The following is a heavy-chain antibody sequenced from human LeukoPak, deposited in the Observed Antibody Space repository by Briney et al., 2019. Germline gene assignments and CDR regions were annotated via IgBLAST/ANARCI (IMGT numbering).Heavy chain of an antibody. D-gene: IGHD1-26*01. V-gene: IGHV4-59*01. J-gene: IGHJ4*02. CDR3: ARGEYEDLVDN. CDR2: LYYSGNT. Sequence: SETLSLTCTVSGGSISDYYWSWIRQSPVRGLGWIGYLYYSGNTNYNPSLKSRLTTSRDMAKNQFSLKLSSVTSADTAVYYCARGEYEDLVDNWGQGTLVTVSS. CDR1: GGSISDYY.